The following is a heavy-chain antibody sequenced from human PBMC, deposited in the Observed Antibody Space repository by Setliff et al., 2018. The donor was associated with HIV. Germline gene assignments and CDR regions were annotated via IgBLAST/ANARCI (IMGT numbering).Heavy chain of an antibody. CDR3: ARSLREYSYGSPDY. CDR1: GYRFTGFA. V-gene: IGHV1-3*01. D-gene: IGHD5-18*01. CDR2: INAGTGNT. J-gene: IGHJ4*02. Sequence: ASVKVSCKASGYRFTGFAIHWVRQAPGQRFEWMGWINAGTGNTKYSQKFQDRVTISRDTHADTAYMELSSLRSEDTAIYYCARSLREYSYGSPDYWGPGTRVTVS.